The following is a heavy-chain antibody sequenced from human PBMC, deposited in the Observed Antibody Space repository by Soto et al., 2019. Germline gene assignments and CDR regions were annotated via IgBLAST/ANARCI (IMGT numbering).Heavy chain of an antibody. J-gene: IGHJ4*02. Sequence: EVQLVQSGAEVKKTGESLKISCKGSGYSFTSYWIGWVRQMPGKGLEWMGIIYPGDCDTRYSTSFQGQVTSSADKSISTADLQWSSLKASETAMYYCARRGELLSYYLDYWGQGTLVTVSS. CDR1: GYSFTSYW. CDR3: ARRGELLSYYLDY. D-gene: IGHD1-26*01. CDR2: IYPGDCDT. V-gene: IGHV5-51*03.